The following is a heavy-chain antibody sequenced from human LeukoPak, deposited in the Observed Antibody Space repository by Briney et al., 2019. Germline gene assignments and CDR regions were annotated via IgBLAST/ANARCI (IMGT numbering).Heavy chain of an antibody. CDR3: AKYDSSGYYSYYFDY. CDR1: GFTFSSYA. Sequence: GSLRLSCAASGFTFSSYAMSWVRQAPGKGLEWVSAISGSGGSTYYADSVKGRFTISRDNSKNTLYLQMNSLRAEDTAVYYCAKYDSSGYYSYYFDYWGQGTLVTVSS. CDR2: ISGSGGST. D-gene: IGHD3-22*01. J-gene: IGHJ4*02. V-gene: IGHV3-23*01.